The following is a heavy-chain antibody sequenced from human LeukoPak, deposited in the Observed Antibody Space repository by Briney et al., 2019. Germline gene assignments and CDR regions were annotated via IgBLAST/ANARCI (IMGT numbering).Heavy chain of an antibody. D-gene: IGHD2-15*01. CDR3: ASGGSYYGFDP. V-gene: IGHV1-46*01. Sequence: ASVKVSCKASGYTFTNYYMHWVRQAPGQGLEWMGLINPSGGSTSYAEKFQGRVTMTRDMSTSTVYMEPSSLRVEDTAVYYCASGGSYYGFDPWGQGTLVTVSS. CDR2: INPSGGST. CDR1: GYTFTNYY. J-gene: IGHJ5*02.